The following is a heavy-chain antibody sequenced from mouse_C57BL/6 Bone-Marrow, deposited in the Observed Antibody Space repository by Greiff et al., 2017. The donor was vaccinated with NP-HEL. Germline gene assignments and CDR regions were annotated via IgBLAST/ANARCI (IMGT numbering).Heavy chain of an antibody. CDR3: ASPSTVVAEDYYDD. D-gene: IGHD1-1*01. J-gene: IGHJ2*01. CDR2: IHPNSGST. CDR1: GYTFTSYW. Sequence: QVQLQQPGAELVKPGASVKLSCKASGYTFTSYWMHWVKQRPGQGLEWIGMIHPNSGSTNYNEKFKSKATLTVDKSSSTAYMQLSSLTSEDSAVYYCASPSTVVAEDYYDDWGNGTTLTVYS. V-gene: IGHV1-64*01.